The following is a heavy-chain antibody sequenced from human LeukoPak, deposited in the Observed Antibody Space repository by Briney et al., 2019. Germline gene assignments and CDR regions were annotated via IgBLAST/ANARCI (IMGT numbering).Heavy chain of an antibody. J-gene: IGHJ4*02. CDR2: ISGSGATT. Sequence: GGSLRLSCAASGFTFRTYAMTWVRQAPGKGLEWVSSISGSGATTYNADPLKGRFTISRDNSKNTLYLQMNSLRAEDTAVYYCARESTSSGYYYAPDYWGQGTLVTVS. CDR1: GFTFRTYA. CDR3: ARESTSSGYYYAPDY. V-gene: IGHV3-23*01. D-gene: IGHD3-22*01.